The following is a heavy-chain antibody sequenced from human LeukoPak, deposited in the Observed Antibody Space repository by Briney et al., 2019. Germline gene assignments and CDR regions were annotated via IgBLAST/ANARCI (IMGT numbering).Heavy chain of an antibody. D-gene: IGHD3-10*01. Sequence: GRSLRLSCAAFGFTFSSYGMHWVRQAPGKGLEWVAVISYDGSNKYYADSVKGRFTISRDNSKNTLYLQMNSLRAEDTAVYYCAKEGHYYGSGSYRGYYYGMDVWGKGTTVTVSS. V-gene: IGHV3-30*18. CDR1: GFTFSSYG. CDR3: AKEGHYYGSGSYRGYYYGMDV. CDR2: ISYDGSNK. J-gene: IGHJ6*04.